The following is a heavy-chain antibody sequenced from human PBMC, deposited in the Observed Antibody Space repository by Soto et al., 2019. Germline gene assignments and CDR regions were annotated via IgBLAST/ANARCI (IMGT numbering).Heavy chain of an antibody. V-gene: IGHV3-33*01. CDR2: IWVDGSEI. Sequence: QVYLVQSVGGVVQPGRSLRLSCAASGFTFRNYGMHWVRQAPGRGLEWVAGIWVDGSEIYYADSVKGRFTISRDNSNNAIFRQMDYLRAEGTAMYYCARYNSGHSDYWGQGTPVTASS. CDR1: GFTFRNYG. D-gene: IGHD1-26*01. J-gene: IGHJ4*02. CDR3: ARYNSGHSDY.